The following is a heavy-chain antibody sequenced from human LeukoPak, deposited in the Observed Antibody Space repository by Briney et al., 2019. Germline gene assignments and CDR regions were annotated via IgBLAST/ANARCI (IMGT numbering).Heavy chain of an antibody. J-gene: IGHJ4*02. CDR3: ARDSGGTNDY. V-gene: IGHV3-53*01. CDR1: GFTFSSYW. D-gene: IGHD1-7*01. CDR2: IYSGGST. Sequence: PGGSLRLSCAASGFTFSSYWMSWVRQAPGKGLEWVSVIYSGGSTYYADSVKGRFTISRDNSKNTLYLQMNSLRAEDTAVYYCARDSGGTNDYWGQGTLVTVSS.